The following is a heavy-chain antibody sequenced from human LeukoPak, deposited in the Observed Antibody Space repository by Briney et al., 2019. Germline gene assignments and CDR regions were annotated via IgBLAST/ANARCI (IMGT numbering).Heavy chain of an antibody. J-gene: IGHJ4*02. Sequence: PSETLSLTCTVSGGSISSSSYYWGWIRQPPGKGLEWIGSIYYSGSTYYNPSLKSRVTISVDTSKNQFSLKLSSVTAADTAVYYCAREGVPAAAIDYWGQGTLVTVSS. CDR1: GGSISSSSYY. CDR2: IYYSGST. CDR3: AREGVPAAAIDY. V-gene: IGHV4-39*07. D-gene: IGHD2-2*01.